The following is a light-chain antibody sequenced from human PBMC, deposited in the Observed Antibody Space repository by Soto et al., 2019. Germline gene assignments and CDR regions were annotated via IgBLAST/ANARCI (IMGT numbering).Light chain of an antibody. Sequence: EVVMTQSPATLSVSPGERATLSCRASQRISSNLAWYQQRPGQAPRLLIYGASTRAPGIPARFSGSGSETEFTLTISSLQSEDFAVYYCQHYGTSPTWTFGQGTKVE. CDR3: QHYGTSPTWT. V-gene: IGKV3-15*01. J-gene: IGKJ1*01. CDR2: GAS. CDR1: QRISSN.